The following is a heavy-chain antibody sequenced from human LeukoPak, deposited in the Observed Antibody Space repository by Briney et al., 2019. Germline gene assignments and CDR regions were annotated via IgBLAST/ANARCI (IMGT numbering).Heavy chain of an antibody. CDR1: GFDFKNYG. CDR2: IRYDGSPK. CDR3: AKDDDRHWGSSCQDY. J-gene: IGHJ4*02. D-gene: IGHD2-2*01. Sequence: GGSLRLSCAASGFDFKNYGKHWVRQAPGKGLEGVAFIRYDGSPKYYADYVRGRFTISRDNSKNMLYLQMNSLETEDTAVYYCAKDDDRHWGSSCQDYWGQGTLVTVSS. V-gene: IGHV3-30*02.